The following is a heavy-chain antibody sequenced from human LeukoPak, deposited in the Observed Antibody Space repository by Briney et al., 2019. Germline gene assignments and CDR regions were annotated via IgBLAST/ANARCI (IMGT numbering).Heavy chain of an antibody. Sequence: SETLSLTCTVSGGSISTSNYYWSWIRQPAGKGLEWIGRIYTSGSTNYNPSLKSRVTISVDTSKNQFSLKLSSVTAADTAVYYCARVATVYPYYYYYMDVWGKGTTVTISS. J-gene: IGHJ6*03. CDR3: ARVATVYPYYYYYMDV. D-gene: IGHD4-17*01. V-gene: IGHV4-61*02. CDR1: GGSISTSNYY. CDR2: IYTSGST.